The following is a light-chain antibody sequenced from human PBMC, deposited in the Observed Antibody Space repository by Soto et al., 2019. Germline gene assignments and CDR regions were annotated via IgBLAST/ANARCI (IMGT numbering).Light chain of an antibody. CDR3: QQRSNWPLT. Sequence: EIVLTQSPATLSLSPGERATLSCRASQSVSSYLAWYQQKPGQAPRLLIYDASSRATGIPARFSGSGSGTDLTLTISSLEPAEFAVYYCQQRSNWPLTFGGGTKVEIK. CDR2: DAS. V-gene: IGKV3-11*01. CDR1: QSVSSY. J-gene: IGKJ4*01.